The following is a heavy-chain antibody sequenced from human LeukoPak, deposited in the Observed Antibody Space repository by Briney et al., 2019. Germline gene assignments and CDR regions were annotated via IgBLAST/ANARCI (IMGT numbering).Heavy chain of an antibody. CDR1: GFTFSSYG. CDR3: VREMGGYPFDH. V-gene: IGHV3-48*04. CDR2: ISSSGITT. D-gene: IGHD5-12*01. J-gene: IGHJ4*02. Sequence: GGSLRLSCAASGFTFSSYGMSWVRQAPGKGLEWVSYISSSGITTYYADSVKGRFTISRDNAKNSLYLQMNSLRAEDTAVYYCVREMGGYPFDHWGQGTLVTVSS.